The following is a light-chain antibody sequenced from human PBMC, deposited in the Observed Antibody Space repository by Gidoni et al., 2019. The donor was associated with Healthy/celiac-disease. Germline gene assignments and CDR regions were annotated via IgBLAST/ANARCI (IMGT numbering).Light chain of an antibody. Sequence: EIVLTQSPGTLSLSTGERATLSCRASQSFSSSYLAWYQQKPGQTPRILIYGAYSRATGIPDRFSGSGSETDFTLTISRMEPDDVAVYYCQQYGSSHPATFGQGTRLEIK. CDR1: QSFSSSY. CDR3: QQYGSSHPAT. V-gene: IGKV3-20*01. J-gene: IGKJ5*01. CDR2: GAY.